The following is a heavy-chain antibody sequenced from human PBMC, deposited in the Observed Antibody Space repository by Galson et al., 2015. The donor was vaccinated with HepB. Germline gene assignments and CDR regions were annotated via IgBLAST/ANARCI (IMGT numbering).Heavy chain of an antibody. CDR1: GGSISSYY. D-gene: IGHD1-26*01. CDR2: INHSGST. CDR3: ARGRPSIVGAPYSFDY. J-gene: IGHJ4*02. V-gene: IGHV4-34*01. Sequence: SETLSLTCTVSGGSISSYYWSWIRQPPGKGLEWIGEINHSGSTNYNPSLKSRVTISVDTSKNQFSLKLSSVTAADTAVYYCARGRPSIVGAPYSFDYWGQGTLVTVSS.